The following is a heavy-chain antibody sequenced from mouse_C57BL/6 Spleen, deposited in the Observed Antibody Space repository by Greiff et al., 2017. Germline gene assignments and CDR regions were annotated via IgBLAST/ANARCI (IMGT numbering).Heavy chain of an antibody. CDR3: ARQLDY. J-gene: IGHJ2*01. Sequence: EVKLMESGGDLVKPGGSLKLSCAASGFTFSSYGMSWVRQTPDKRLEWVATISSGGSYTYYPDSVKGRFTISRDNAKNTLYLQMSSLKSEDTAMYSCARQLDYWGQGTTLTVSS. CDR2: ISSGGSYT. CDR1: GFTFSSYG. V-gene: IGHV5-6*01.